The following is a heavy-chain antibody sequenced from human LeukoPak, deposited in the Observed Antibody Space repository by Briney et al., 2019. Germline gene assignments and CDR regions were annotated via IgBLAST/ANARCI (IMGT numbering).Heavy chain of an antibody. CDR1: GFTFSSYA. J-gene: IGHJ3*02. D-gene: IGHD4-17*01. CDR3: AKGHNYGDAFDI. V-gene: IGHV3-23*01. Sequence: PGGSLRLSCAASGFTFSSYAMSWVRQAPGKGLEWVSAISGSGGSTYYADSVKGRFTISRDNSKDTLYLQMNSLRAEDTAVYYCAKGHNYGDAFDIWGQRQWSPSLQ. CDR2: ISGSGGST.